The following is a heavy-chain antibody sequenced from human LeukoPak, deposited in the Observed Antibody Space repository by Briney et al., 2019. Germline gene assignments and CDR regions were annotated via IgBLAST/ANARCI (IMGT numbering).Heavy chain of an antibody. CDR2: IYDNEKT. CDR1: GGSISRPDHY. D-gene: IGHD3-10*01. V-gene: IGHV4-30-4*01. Sequence: SETLSLTCSVSGGSISRPDHYWSWIRQPPGKGLEWIGFIYDNEKTHYSPSFESRVTISGDTSNNHFSLTLSFVTAADTAIYYCAASQSDYYNSGTYHKIHYWGRGALVTVSS. CDR3: AASQSDYYNSGTYHKIHY. J-gene: IGHJ4*02.